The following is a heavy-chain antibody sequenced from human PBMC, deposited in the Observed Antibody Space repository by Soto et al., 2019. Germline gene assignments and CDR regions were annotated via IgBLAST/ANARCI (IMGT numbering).Heavy chain of an antibody. CDR2: IDPSDSYT. V-gene: IGHV5-10-1*01. D-gene: IGHD6-19*01. Sequence: PGESLKISCKGSGYSFTSYWISWVRQMPGKGLEWMGRIDPSDSYTNYSPSFQGHVTISADKSISTAYLRWSSLKVSDTAMYYCARFDIAVAGTYYYYGMDVWGQGTTVTVSS. CDR1: GYSFTSYW. J-gene: IGHJ6*02. CDR3: ARFDIAVAGTYYYYGMDV.